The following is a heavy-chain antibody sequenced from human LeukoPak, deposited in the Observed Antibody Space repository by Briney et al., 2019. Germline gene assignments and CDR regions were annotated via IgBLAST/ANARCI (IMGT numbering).Heavy chain of an antibody. CDR3: ARVPMAGAFDI. D-gene: IGHD3-10*01. CDR1: GYSISSGYY. Sequence: SETLSLTCTVSGYSISSGYYWGWIRQPPGKGLEWIGSIYHSGSTYYNPSLKSRVTISVDTSKNQFSLKLSSVTAADTAVYYCARVPMAGAFDIWGQGTMVTVSS. V-gene: IGHV4-38-2*02. CDR2: IYHSGST. J-gene: IGHJ3*02.